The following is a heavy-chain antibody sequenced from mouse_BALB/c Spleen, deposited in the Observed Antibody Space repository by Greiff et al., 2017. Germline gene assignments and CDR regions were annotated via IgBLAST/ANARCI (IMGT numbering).Heavy chain of an antibody. D-gene: IGHD2-4*01. CDR1: GFNIKDTY. Sequence: VQLQQSGAELVKPGASVKLSCTASGFNIKDTYMHWVKQRPEQGLEWIGRIDPANGNTKYDPKFQGKATITADTSSNTAYLQLSSLTSEDTAVYYCARWDYDVLSWFAYWGQGTLVTVSA. V-gene: IGHV14-3*02. CDR3: ARWDYDVLSWFAY. J-gene: IGHJ3*01. CDR2: IDPANGNT.